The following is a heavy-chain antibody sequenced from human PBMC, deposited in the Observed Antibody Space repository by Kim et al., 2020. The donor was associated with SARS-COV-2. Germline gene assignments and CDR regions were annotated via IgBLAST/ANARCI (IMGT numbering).Heavy chain of an antibody. CDR3: ARDAYYYYGMDV. Sequence: YHSDYVKGRFNISRDNDKNTPYLPMNSLRAEDRAVYYCARDAYYYYGMDVWGQGTTVTVSS. J-gene: IGHJ6*02. V-gene: IGHV3-48*01.